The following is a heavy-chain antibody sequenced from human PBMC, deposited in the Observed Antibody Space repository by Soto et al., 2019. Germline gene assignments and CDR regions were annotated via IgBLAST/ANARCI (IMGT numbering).Heavy chain of an antibody. D-gene: IGHD7-27*01. CDR1: AFSISNGGTY. CDR3: AVTGTYNWFDP. V-gene: IGHV4-31*03. Sequence: SETLSLTCSVSAFSISNGGTYWSWIRQHPGMGLEWIGYIYYLGSTYYHPSLKGRVTISLDTSKNQFSLKMTSVTAADTAVYYCAVTGTYNWFDPWGQGTLVTVSS. J-gene: IGHJ5*02. CDR2: IYYLGST.